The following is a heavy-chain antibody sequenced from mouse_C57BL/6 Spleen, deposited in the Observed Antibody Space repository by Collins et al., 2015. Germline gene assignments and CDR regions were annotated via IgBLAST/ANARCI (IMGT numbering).Heavy chain of an antibody. J-gene: IGHJ2*01. CDR2: SRNKANDYTT. CDR1: GFTFSDFY. Sequence: EVKLVESGGGLVQPGGSLRLSCATSGFTFSDFYMEWVRQPSGKRLEWIAASRNKANDYTTEYSASVKGRFIVSRDTSQSILYLQMNALRAEDTAIYYCARDLDYWGQGTTLTVSS. V-gene: IGHV7-1*02. CDR3: ARDLDY.